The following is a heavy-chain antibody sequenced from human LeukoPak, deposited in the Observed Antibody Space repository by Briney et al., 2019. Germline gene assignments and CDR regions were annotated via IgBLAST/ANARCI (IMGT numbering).Heavy chain of an antibody. J-gene: IGHJ6*03. CDR3: ARAPTSRKRFLGGAAAGTDYYYSYYMDV. Sequence: PSETLSLTCTVSGGSISSYYWSWMRPPPGKGVEWVGYIYYSGSTNYNHSLKSLITISVDTSKNQFSLKLSSVTAAYTAVYYCARAPTSRKRFLGGAAAGTDYYYSYYMDVWGKGTTVTISS. V-gene: IGHV4-59*12. CDR1: GGSISSYY. CDR2: IYYSGST. D-gene: IGHD6-13*01.